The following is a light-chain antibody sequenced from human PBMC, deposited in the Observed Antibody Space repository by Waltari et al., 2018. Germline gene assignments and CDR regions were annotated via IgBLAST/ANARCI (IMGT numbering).Light chain of an antibody. V-gene: IGKV3-20*01. CDR3: QHYVRLPAT. Sequence: EIVLTQSPGTLSLSPGERATLSCRASQSVSRALAWYQQKPGQAPRLLIYGASNRATGIPDRFSGSGSWTDFSRTISRLDPEDVAVYFCQHYVRLPATFGQGTKVEIK. J-gene: IGKJ1*01. CDR1: QSVSRA. CDR2: GAS.